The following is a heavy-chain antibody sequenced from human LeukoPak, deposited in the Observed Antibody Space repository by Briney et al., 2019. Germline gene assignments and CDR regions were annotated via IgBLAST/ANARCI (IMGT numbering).Heavy chain of an antibody. Sequence: ASETLSLTCTVSGVSIGSSSYYWGWIRQPPGKGLEWIGSVFRTGSTYYSASLKSRVSKSVDTTKNHFALKVTSVTAADTAMYFCARRVGFYGSGSLNYFDPWGQGILVSVSS. V-gene: IGHV4-39*02. D-gene: IGHD3-10*01. CDR2: VFRTGST. CDR1: GVSIGSSSYY. J-gene: IGHJ5*01. CDR3: ARRVGFYGSGSLNYFDP.